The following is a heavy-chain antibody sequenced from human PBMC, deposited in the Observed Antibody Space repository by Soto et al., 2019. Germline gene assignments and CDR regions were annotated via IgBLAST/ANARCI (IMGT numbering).Heavy chain of an antibody. CDR1: GVSFSNYG. V-gene: IGHV3-30*18. CDR3: AKDRVIQLLPIWPDP. D-gene: IGHD2-2*01. J-gene: IGHJ5*02. Sequence: PGGSLRLSCVASGVSFSNYGMHWVRQAPGKGLEWVAFVSSDGNNKYYAESVKGRFTISRDNAKNTLYLQVDRLTVDDTAVYYCAKDRVIQLLPIWPDPWGQGTLVTVSS. CDR2: VSSDGNNK.